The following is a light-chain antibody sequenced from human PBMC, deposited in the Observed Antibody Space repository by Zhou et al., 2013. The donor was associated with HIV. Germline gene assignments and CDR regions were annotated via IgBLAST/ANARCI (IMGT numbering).Light chain of an antibody. Sequence: AIQLTQSPSFLSASVGDRVTITCRASQGISSHLAWYQQKPGKAPNLLIFAASTLQSGVPSRFSGSGSGTDFTLTISSLQPEDFATYYCLQEHNYPPTFGGGTKVEIK. CDR3: LQEHNYPPT. CDR1: QGISSH. CDR2: AAS. J-gene: IGKJ4*01. V-gene: IGKV1-6*01.